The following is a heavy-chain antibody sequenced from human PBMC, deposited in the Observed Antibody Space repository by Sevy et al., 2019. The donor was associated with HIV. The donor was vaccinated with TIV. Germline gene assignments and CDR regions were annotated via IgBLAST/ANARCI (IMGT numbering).Heavy chain of an antibody. V-gene: IGHV7-4-1*02. CDR2: INTNTGNP. J-gene: IGHJ4*02. D-gene: IGHD5-18*01. CDR1: GYIIKNYA. CDR3: ASPFLYSNAPEADY. Sequence: ASVKVSCKASGYIIKNYAINWVRQAPGQGLEWMGWINTNTGNPTYAQAFKGRFVFSLDTSVSTAYLQITSLEAEDTAIYFCASPFLYSNAPEADYWGQGTLVTVSS.